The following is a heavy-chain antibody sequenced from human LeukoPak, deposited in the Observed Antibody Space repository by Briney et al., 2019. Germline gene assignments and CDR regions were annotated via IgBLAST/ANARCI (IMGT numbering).Heavy chain of an antibody. Sequence: PSETLSLTCAVSGYSISSGYYWGWIRQPPGKGLEWIGSIYHSGSTYYNPSLKSRVTISVDTSKNQFSLKLSSVTAADTAVYYCARTCSSTSCYGWFDPWGQGTLVTVSS. CDR1: GYSISSGYY. V-gene: IGHV4-38-2*01. CDR3: ARTCSSTSCYGWFDP. D-gene: IGHD2-2*01. CDR2: IYHSGST. J-gene: IGHJ5*02.